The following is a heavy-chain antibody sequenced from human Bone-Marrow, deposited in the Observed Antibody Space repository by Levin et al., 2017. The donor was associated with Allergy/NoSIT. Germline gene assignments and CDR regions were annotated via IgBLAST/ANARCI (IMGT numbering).Heavy chain of an antibody. V-gene: IGHV1-2*02. CDR2: INPNSGGT. J-gene: IGHJ6*03. CDR3: ARDQLRDCSGGSCYYYYYMDV. Sequence: GASVKVSCKASGYTFTGYYMHWVRQAPGQGLEWMGWINPNSGGTNYAQKFQGRVTMTRDTSISTAYMELSRLRSDDTAVYYCARDQLRDCSGGSCYYYYYMDVWGKGTTVTVSS. CDR1: GYTFTGYY. D-gene: IGHD2-15*01.